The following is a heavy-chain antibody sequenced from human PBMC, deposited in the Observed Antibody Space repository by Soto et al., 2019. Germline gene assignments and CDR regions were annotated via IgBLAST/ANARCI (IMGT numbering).Heavy chain of an antibody. J-gene: IGHJ3*02. CDR1: GGTFSSYA. D-gene: IGHD2-15*01. V-gene: IGHV1-69*01. Sequence: QVQLVQSGAEVKKPGSSVKVSCKASGGTFSSYAISWVRQAPGQGLEWMGGIIPIVGTANYAQQFQGRVTITADDSTSTAYMELSSLSAEDTDVYYCARDQLPHDIVVVVAASPHDAFDIWCQGTMVTVSS. CDR3: ARDQLPHDIVVVVAASPHDAFDI. CDR2: IIPIVGTA.